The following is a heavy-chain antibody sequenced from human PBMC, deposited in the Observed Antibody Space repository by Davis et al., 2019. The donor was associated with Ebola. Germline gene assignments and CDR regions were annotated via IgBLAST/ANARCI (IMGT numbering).Heavy chain of an antibody. V-gene: IGHV3-7*01. D-gene: IGHD6-13*01. J-gene: IGHJ6*02. CDR1: GFTFSSYW. CDR2: IKQDGSEK. Sequence: GESLKISCAASGFTFSSYWMSWVRQAPGKGLEWVANIKQDGSEKYYVDSAKGRFTISRDNAKNSLYLQMNSLRAEDTAVYYCARDGSYSSSWYYYGMDVWGQGTTVTVSS. CDR3: ARDGSYSSSWYYYGMDV.